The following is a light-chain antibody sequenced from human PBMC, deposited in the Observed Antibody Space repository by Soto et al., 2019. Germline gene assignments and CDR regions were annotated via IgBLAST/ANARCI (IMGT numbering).Light chain of an antibody. CDR3: QQRSNWPIT. CDR1: QSVSSYY. V-gene: IGKV3D-20*02. Sequence: EIVLGQSPGTLSLSPGERATLSCRASQSVSSYYLAWYQQKPGQAPRLLIYAASSRATGIPDRFSGGGSGTDFTLTISRLEPEDFAVYYCQQRSNWPITFGQGTRLEIK. J-gene: IGKJ5*01. CDR2: AAS.